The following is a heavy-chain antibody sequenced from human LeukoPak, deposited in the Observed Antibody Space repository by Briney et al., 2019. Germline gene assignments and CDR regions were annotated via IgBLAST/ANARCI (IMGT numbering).Heavy chain of an antibody. Sequence: PGGSLRLSCAASGFTFSSYGMHWVRQAPGKGLEWVAVIWCDGSNKYYADSVKGRFTISRDNSKNTLYLQMNSLRAEDTAVYYCARRGRGAAAGIFDYWGQGTLVTVPS. V-gene: IGHV3-33*01. CDR3: ARRGRGAAAGIFDY. J-gene: IGHJ4*02. D-gene: IGHD6-13*01. CDR2: IWCDGSNK. CDR1: GFTFSSYG.